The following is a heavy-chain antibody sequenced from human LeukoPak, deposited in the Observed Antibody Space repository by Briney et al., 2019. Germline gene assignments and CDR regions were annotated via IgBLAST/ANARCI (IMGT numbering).Heavy chain of an antibody. D-gene: IGHD2-15*01. Sequence: GGSLRLSCAASGFTFSSYWMHWVRQAPGKGLVWVSRITSEGSSTSYADSVKGRFTISRDNAKNTLYLQMDGLRAEDTAVYYCARGSSVVALDWGQGTLVTVSS. CDR2: ITSEGSST. CDR3: ARGSSVVALD. CDR1: GFTFSSYW. V-gene: IGHV3-74*01. J-gene: IGHJ4*02.